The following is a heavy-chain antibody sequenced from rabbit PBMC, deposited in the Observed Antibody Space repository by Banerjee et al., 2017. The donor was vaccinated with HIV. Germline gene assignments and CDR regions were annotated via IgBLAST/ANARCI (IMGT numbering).Heavy chain of an antibody. V-gene: IGHV1S45*01. Sequence: QEQLVESGGGLVQPEGSLTLTCIASGFDFSNNAMCWVRQAPGKGLEWIGCVSAGVSGSTYYASWAKGRFTISKTSSTTVTLQMTSLTAADTATYFCVREFNAYWDLWGQGTLVTVS. CDR1: GFDFSNNA. J-gene: IGHJ3*01. D-gene: IGHD6-1*01. CDR3: VREFNAYWDL. CDR2: VSAGVSGST.